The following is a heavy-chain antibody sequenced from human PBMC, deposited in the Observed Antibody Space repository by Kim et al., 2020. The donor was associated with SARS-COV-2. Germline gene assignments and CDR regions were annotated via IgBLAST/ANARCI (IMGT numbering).Heavy chain of an antibody. Sequence: SVKVSCKASGGTFSSYAISWVRQAPGQGLEWMGGIIPIFGTANYAQKFQGRVTITADESTSTAYMELSSLRSEDTAVYYCARSSEMSQDYYDSSGYYCAFDYWGQGTLVTVSS. V-gene: IGHV1-69*13. CDR2: IIPIFGTA. CDR3: ARSSEMSQDYYDSSGYYCAFDY. J-gene: IGHJ4*02. CDR1: GGTFSSYA. D-gene: IGHD3-22*01.